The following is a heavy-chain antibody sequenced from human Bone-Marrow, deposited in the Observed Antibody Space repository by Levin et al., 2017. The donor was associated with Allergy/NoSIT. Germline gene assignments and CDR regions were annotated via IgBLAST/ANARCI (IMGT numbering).Heavy chain of an antibody. CDR2: IDPTDSYV. D-gene: IGHD3-3*01. J-gene: IGHJ5*02. Sequence: GESLKISCKASGYSFTPYWISWVRQMPGKGLEWMGRIDPTDSYVNYSPSFQGHVTMSTDKSVTTAYLQWSSLKTSDTAIYYCARHSKRGFLEWFDPWGQGTLVTVSS. CDR3: ARHSKRGFLEWFDP. V-gene: IGHV5-10-1*01. CDR1: GYSFTPYW.